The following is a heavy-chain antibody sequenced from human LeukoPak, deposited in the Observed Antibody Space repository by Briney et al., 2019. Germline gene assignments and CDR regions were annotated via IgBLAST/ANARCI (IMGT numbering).Heavy chain of an antibody. CDR2: IYQSGST. J-gene: IGHJ3*02. Sequence: SETLSLTCTVSGGSISSYYWSWIRQPPGKGLEWIGYIYQSGSTSYNPSLQSRVTISIDRSKNQFSLKLSSVTAADTAVYYCARVRVYYDSSGYDAFDIWGQGTMVTVSS. CDR1: GGSISSYY. CDR3: ARVRVYYDSSGYDAFDI. D-gene: IGHD3-22*01. V-gene: IGHV4-59*12.